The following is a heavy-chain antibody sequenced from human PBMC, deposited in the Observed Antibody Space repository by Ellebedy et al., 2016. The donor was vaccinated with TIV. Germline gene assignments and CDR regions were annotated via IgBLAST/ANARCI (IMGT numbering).Heavy chain of an antibody. CDR3: ARDAYCSVGSCFYYHGMDV. Sequence: PGGSLRLSCAASGFTVKGNYISWVRQAPGKGLEWVSVMDSGGNSYYADSVKGRFTISRDNTKNTLYLQMNSLRAEDTAVYYCARDAYCSVGSCFYYHGMDVWGQGTTVTVSS. D-gene: IGHD2-15*01. CDR1: GFTVKGNY. CDR2: MDSGGNS. V-gene: IGHV3-66*01. J-gene: IGHJ6*02.